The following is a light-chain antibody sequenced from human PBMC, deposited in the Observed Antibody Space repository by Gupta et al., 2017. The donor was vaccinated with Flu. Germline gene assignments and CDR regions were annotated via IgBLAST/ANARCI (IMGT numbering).Light chain of an antibody. CDR3: QQRSNWRIT. Sequence: VLTPSPATLSLPPGERATLSCRATQSVGAYLAWYQQKPGQPPRLLIYDSSNRASGIPARFSGSGSGTDFTLTISSLEAEDFAVYYCQQRSNWRITFGQGTRLEIK. CDR2: DSS. V-gene: IGKV3-11*01. J-gene: IGKJ5*01. CDR1: QSVGAY.